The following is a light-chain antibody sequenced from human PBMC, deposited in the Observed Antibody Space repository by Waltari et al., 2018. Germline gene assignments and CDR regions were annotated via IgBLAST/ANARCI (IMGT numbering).Light chain of an antibody. CDR1: SSYVGGYKD. Sequence: QSALTQPRSVSGSPGQSVTISCTGTSSYVGGYKDFSWYQHHPGKAPKLMIYDVSKRPSGVPDRFSGSKSGNTASLTISGLQAEDEADYYCCSYAGSFYVFGTGTKVTVL. CDR3: CSYAGSFYV. CDR2: DVS. V-gene: IGLV2-11*01. J-gene: IGLJ1*01.